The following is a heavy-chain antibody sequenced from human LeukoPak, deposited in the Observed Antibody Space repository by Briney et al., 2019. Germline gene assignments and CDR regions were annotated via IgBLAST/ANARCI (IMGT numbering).Heavy chain of an antibody. J-gene: IGHJ4*02. CDR3: ARDPTNYGGNVDC. CDR1: GFTFSSYN. Sequence: GGSLRLSCATSGFTFSSYNMNWVRQAPGKGLEWVSSISSSNSYIYYADSVKGRFTISRDNAKNSLSLQMNSLRAEDTAVYYCARDPTNYGGNVDCWGQGTLVTVSS. V-gene: IGHV3-21*01. CDR2: ISSSNSYI. D-gene: IGHD4-23*01.